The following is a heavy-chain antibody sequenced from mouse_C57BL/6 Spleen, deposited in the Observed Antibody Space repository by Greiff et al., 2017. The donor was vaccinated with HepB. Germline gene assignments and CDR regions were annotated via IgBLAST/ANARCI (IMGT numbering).Heavy chain of an antibody. J-gene: IGHJ2*01. V-gene: IGHV1-82*01. D-gene: IGHD2-1*01. CDR2: IYPGDGDT. CDR3: ARGGNYDAPFDY. Sequence: VKLMESGPELVKPGASVKISCKASGYAFSSSWMNWVKQRPGKGLEWIGRIYPGDGDTNYNGKFKGKATLTADKSSSTAYMQLSSLTSEDSAVYFCARGGNYDAPFDYWGQGTTLTVSS. CDR1: GYAFSSSW.